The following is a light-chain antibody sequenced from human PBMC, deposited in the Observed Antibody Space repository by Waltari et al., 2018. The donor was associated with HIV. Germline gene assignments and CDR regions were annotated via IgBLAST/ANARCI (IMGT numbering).Light chain of an antibody. CDR2: GVS. J-gene: IGLJ3*02. V-gene: IGLV2-14*03. CDR3: SSLTLTHSVL. CDR1: IRDIGLYDF. Sequence: QSALAQPTSVAGSPGPSIPISRTGTIRDIGLYDFVSWYQQYPDKAPPPLFYGVSSRPSGISDRFSAFKSGNTATLTISGLQAEDEADYYCSSLTLTHSVLFGGGTRLTVL.